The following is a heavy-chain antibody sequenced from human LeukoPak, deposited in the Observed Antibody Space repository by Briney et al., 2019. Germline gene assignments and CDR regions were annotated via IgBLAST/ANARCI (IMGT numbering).Heavy chain of an antibody. J-gene: IGHJ5*02. CDR3: ARYRKTFLAFSGSYGFDP. CDR2: INHSGST. Sequence: PSETLSLTCAVYGGSFSGYYWSWIRQPPGKGLEWIGEINHSGSTNYNPSLKSRVTISVDTSKNQFSLKLSSVTAADTAVYYCARYRKTFLAFSGSYGFDPWGQGTLVTVSS. D-gene: IGHD1-26*01. V-gene: IGHV4-34*01. CDR1: GGSFSGYY.